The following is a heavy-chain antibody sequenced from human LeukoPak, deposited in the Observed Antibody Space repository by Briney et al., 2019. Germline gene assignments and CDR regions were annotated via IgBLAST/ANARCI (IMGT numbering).Heavy chain of an antibody. V-gene: IGHV4-39*01. CDR3: ARHVAYYYDSSGYPDF. Sequence: SETLSLTCTVSGTSIRSSRMYWGWIRQPPGKGLEWLGSVYYTGSTFQNPSLKRRVTIPVDTSKNQFSLRLTSMTAADTAIYYCARHVAYYYDSSGYPDFWGQGTLVTVSS. J-gene: IGHJ4*02. CDR1: GTSIRSSRMY. D-gene: IGHD3-22*01. CDR2: VYYTGST.